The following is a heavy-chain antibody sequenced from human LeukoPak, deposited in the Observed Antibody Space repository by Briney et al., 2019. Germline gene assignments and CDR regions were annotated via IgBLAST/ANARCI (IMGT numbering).Heavy chain of an antibody. V-gene: IGHV3-33*01. CDR1: GFTFSSYG. CDR2: IWYDGSNK. J-gene: IGHJ4*02. Sequence: PGRSLRLSCAASGFTFSSYGMHWVRQAPGKGLEWVAVIWYDGSNKYYADSVKGRFTISRDNAKNTLYLQMSSLRAEDTAVYYCARENWYLDYWGQGTLVTVSS. D-gene: IGHD1-1*01. CDR3: ARENWYLDY.